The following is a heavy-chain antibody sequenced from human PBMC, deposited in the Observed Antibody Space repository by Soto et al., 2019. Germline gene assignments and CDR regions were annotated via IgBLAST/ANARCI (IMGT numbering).Heavy chain of an antibody. D-gene: IGHD4-4*01. CDR2: IYYSGST. CDR1: GGSISSYY. CDR3: ARDRYSTRAGNWFDP. V-gene: IGHV4-59*01. J-gene: IGHJ5*02. Sequence: TSETLSLTCTVSGGSISSYYWSWIRQPPGKGLEWIGYIYYSGSTNYNPSLKSRVTISVDTSKNQFSLKLSSVTAADTAVYYCARDRYSTRAGNWFDPWGQGTLVTVSS.